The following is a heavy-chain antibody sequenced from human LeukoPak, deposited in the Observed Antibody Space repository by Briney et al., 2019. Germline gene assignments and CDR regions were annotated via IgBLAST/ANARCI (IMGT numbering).Heavy chain of an antibody. Sequence: GGSLRLSCAASGFTFSSYSMNWVRQAPGKGLEWVSFISTSSNYIYYADSVKGRFTISRDNAKSSLYLQMNSLRAEDTAVYYCARDAFNLDSRGYYYGEDNYFDYWGQGTPVTVSS. D-gene: IGHD3-22*01. J-gene: IGHJ4*02. V-gene: IGHV3-21*01. CDR2: ISTSSNYI. CDR1: GFTFSSYS. CDR3: ARDAFNLDSRGYYYGEDNYFDY.